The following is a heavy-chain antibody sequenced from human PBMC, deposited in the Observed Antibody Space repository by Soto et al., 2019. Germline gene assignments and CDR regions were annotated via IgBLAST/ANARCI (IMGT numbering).Heavy chain of an antibody. CDR1: GYSFTSYW. D-gene: IGHD6-13*01. J-gene: IGHJ6*02. Sequence: GESLKISCKGSGYSFTSYWIGWVRQMPGKGLEWMGIIYPGDSDTRYSPSFQGQVTISADKSISTAYLQWSSLKASDTAMYYCARVQAPAGTYYYYYGMDVWGQGTTVTVSS. CDR3: ARVQAPAGTYYYYYGMDV. V-gene: IGHV5-51*01. CDR2: IYPGDSDT.